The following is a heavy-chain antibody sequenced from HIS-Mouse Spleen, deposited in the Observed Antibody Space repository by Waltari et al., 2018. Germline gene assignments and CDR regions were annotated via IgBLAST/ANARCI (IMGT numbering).Heavy chain of an antibody. CDR1: GYTFTGYY. D-gene: IGHD1-1*01. Sequence: QVQLVQSGAEVKKPGASVKVSCKASGYTFTGYYMHWVRQAPGQGLEWMGWINPNSGGTNYARKLQGRVTMTRDTSISTAYMELSRLRSDDTAVYYCARGTGTDAFDIWGQGTMVTVSS. V-gene: IGHV1-2*02. CDR2: INPNSGGT. J-gene: IGHJ3*02. CDR3: ARGTGTDAFDI.